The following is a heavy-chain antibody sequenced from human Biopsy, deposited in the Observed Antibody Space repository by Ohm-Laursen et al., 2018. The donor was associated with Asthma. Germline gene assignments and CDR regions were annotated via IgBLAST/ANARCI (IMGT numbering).Heavy chain of an antibody. CDR2: IYYSGST. V-gene: IGHV4-59*01. Sequence: SETLSLTCTVSSVSISSDYWSWIRQPPGKGLEWIGHIYYSGSTNYQPSLKSRVTISVDTSKNQLSLKLRSVTAADAAVYYCARGISRVTGLFDHFDSWGQGTLVTVSS. D-gene: IGHD2-21*02. CDR3: ARGISRVTGLFDHFDS. J-gene: IGHJ4*02. CDR1: SVSISSDY.